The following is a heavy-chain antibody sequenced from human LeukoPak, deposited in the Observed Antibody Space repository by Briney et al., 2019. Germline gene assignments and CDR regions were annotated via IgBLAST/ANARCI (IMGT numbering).Heavy chain of an antibody. CDR3: ARGPCSSTSCLYYYYMDV. J-gene: IGHJ6*03. CDR2: INPNSCGT. D-gene: IGHD2-2*01. Sequence: ASVKVSCKASGYTFTGYYMLWVRQAPGQGLEWMGWINPNSCGTNYAQKFQGRVPRTRDTSISTAYMELSRLISDDTAVYYCARGPCSSTSCLYYYYMDVWGKGTTVTVSS. V-gene: IGHV1-2*02. CDR1: GYTFTGYY.